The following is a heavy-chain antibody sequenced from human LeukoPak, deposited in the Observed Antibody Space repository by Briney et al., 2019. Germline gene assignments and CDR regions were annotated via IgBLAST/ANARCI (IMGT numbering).Heavy chain of an antibody. CDR2: IYPSDGST. CDR3: AIGYCRGGSCDDEPGDAFDI. J-gene: IGHJ3*02. D-gene: IGHD2-15*01. V-gene: IGHV1-46*01. Sequence: ASVKVSCKASGYTLTIYYIHGVRQAPGQGLEGMGIIYPSDGSTTYAQKFQGRVTMTRDMSTSTVYMELSSLRSEDTAVYYCAIGYCRGGSCDDEPGDAFDIWGQGTMVAVSS. CDR1: GYTLTIYY.